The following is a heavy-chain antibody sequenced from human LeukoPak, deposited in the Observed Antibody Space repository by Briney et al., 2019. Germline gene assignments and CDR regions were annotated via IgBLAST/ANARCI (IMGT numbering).Heavy chain of an antibody. CDR2: IYPGDSGP. D-gene: IGHD1-26*01. Sequence: GESLQISCKCSGSIFTSYWIGWVRPLPGKGLEWMGIIYPGDSGPRYSPSFQGQVTISADKSISTAYLQWSSLKASDTAMYYCARQGGSKGANWFDPWGQGTLVTVSS. CDR1: GSIFTSYW. J-gene: IGHJ5*02. CDR3: ARQGGSKGANWFDP. V-gene: IGHV5-51*01.